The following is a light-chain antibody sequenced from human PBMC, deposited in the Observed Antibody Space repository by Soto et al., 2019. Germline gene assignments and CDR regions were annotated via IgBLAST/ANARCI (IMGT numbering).Light chain of an antibody. CDR2: AAS. CDR3: LQDYNYPLT. Sequence: AIQMTQSPSSLSASVGDRVIITCRASQGIRNNLGWYQQRPGKAPKLLIYAASSLQIGVPSRFSGSGSGTDFALTISSLQPEDFATYYCLQDYNYPLTFGGGTKVEIK. CDR1: QGIRNN. V-gene: IGKV1-6*01. J-gene: IGKJ4*01.